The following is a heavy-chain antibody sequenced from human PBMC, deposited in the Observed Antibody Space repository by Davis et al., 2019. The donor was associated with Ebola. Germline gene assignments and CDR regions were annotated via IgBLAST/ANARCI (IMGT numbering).Heavy chain of an antibody. D-gene: IGHD1-14*01. J-gene: IGHJ3*02. CDR3: ARARRYTARQDAFDI. CDR1: GGPIGTYY. CDR2: IDYSGSS. Sequence: GSLRLSCTVSGGPIGTYYWSWIRQPPGKGLEWIGYIDYSGSSNYNPSLKSRVTISLGTSKSEFSLKVGSVTAADTAVYFCARARRYTARQDAFDIWGQGTVVIVSS. V-gene: IGHV4-59*01.